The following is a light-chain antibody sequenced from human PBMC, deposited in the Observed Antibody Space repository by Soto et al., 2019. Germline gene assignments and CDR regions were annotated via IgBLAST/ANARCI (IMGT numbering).Light chain of an antibody. CDR2: DAS. V-gene: IGKV3-11*01. CDR3: QQRSNWHT. Sequence: EIVLTQSPATLSLSPGERATLACRASQSVSSSLAWYQQKPGQAPRLLIFDASHRATGIPARFSGSGSGTDFTLTISSLEPEDFAVYYCQQRSNWHTFGPGTKVDIK. J-gene: IGKJ3*01. CDR1: QSVSSS.